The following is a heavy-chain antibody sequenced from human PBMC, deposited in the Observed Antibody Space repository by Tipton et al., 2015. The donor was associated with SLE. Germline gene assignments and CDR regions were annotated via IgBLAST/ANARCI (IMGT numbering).Heavy chain of an antibody. CDR2: IYYSGST. CDR3: AREGRYPYYYYYMDV. V-gene: IGHV4-59*01. Sequence: LRLSCTVSGGSISGYYWSWIRQPPGKGLEWIGYIYYSGSTNYHPSLKSRVTLSVDTSKNQFSLKLSSVTAADTAVYYCAREGRYPYYYYYMDVWGKGTTVTVSS. CDR1: GGSISGYY. J-gene: IGHJ6*03. D-gene: IGHD2-2*01.